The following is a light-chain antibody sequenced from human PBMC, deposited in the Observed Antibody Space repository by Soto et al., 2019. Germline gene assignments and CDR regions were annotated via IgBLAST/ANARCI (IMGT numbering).Light chain of an antibody. J-gene: IGKJ5*01. CDR2: EAS. CDR1: QSVNSRS. V-gene: IGKV3-20*01. Sequence: DTVLTQSPGTLSLSPGERATLSCRASQSVNSRSIAWCQVKRGQAPRCLIYEASSRATCIPDRFSGGGSGTDFTLSISKVEPEDFAVYYCQQYGRPPRATFGQGTRLEI. CDR3: QQYGRPPRAT.